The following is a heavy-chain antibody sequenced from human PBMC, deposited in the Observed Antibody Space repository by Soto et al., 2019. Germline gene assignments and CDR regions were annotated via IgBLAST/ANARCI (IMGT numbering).Heavy chain of an antibody. D-gene: IGHD3-9*01. CDR3: ARGGTGHYDILTGPSTFYYYYGMDV. CDR2: ISSSSSYI. Sequence: SLRLSCAASGFTFSSYSMNWVRQAPGKGLEWVSSISSSSSYIYYADSVKGRFTISRDNAKNSLYLQMNSLRAEDTAVYYCARGGTGHYDILTGPSTFYYYYGMDVWGQGTTVTVSS. CDR1: GFTFSSYS. V-gene: IGHV3-21*01. J-gene: IGHJ6*02.